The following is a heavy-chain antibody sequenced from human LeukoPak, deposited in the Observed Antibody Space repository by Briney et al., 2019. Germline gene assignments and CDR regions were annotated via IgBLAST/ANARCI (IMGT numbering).Heavy chain of an antibody. CDR1: GGTFSSYA. CDR2: IIPIFGTA. J-gene: IGHJ5*02. Sequence: SVKVSCKASGGTFSSYAISWVRQAPGQGPEWMGRIIPIFGTANYAQKFQGRVTITTDESTSTAYMELSSLRSEDTAVYYCARSSSSGYEGPPFDPWGQGTRVT. V-gene: IGHV1-69*05. CDR3: ARSSSSGYEGPPFDP. D-gene: IGHD6-13*01.